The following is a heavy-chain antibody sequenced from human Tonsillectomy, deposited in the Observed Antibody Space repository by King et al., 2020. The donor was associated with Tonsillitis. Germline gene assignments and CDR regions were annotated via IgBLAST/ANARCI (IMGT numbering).Heavy chain of an antibody. V-gene: IGHV4-34*01. CDR3: ARGSRYYDFWRPLLVPGQNWFDP. J-gene: IGHJ5*02. CDR2: INHSGST. CDR1: GGSFSGYY. D-gene: IGHD3-3*01. Sequence: VQLQQWGAGLLKPSETLSLTCAVYGGSFSGYYWSWIRQPPGKGLEWIGEINHSGSTNYNPSLKSRVTISVDTSKNQFSLKLSSVTAADTAVYYCARGSRYYDFWRPLLVPGQNWFDPWGQGTLVTVSS.